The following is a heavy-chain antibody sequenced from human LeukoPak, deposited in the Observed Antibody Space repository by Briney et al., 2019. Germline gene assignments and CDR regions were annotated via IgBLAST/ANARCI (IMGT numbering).Heavy chain of an antibody. D-gene: IGHD2-15*01. V-gene: IGHV3-53*01. CDR1: GFTVSSNY. Sequence: PGGSLRLSCAASGFTVSSNYMSWVRQAPGKGLEWVSVIYSGGSTYYADSVKGRFTISRDNSKNTLYLQMNSQRAEDTAVYYCARFYCSGGSCYSFSDAFDIWGQGTMVTVSS. CDR3: ARFYCSGGSCYSFSDAFDI. J-gene: IGHJ3*02. CDR2: IYSGGST.